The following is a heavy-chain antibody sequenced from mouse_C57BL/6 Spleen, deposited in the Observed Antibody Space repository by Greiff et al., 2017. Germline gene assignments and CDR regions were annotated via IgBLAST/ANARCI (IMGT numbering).Heavy chain of an antibody. CDR2: ISYDGSN. J-gene: IGHJ2*01. CDR1: GYSITSGYY. Sequence: DVQLQESGPGLVKPSQSLSLTCSVTGYSITSGYYWNWIRQFPGNKLEWMGYISYDGSNNYNPSLKNRISITRDTSKNQFFLKLNSVTTEDTATYYCAQEEGAHFDYWGQGTTLTVSS. V-gene: IGHV3-6*01. CDR3: AQEEGAHFDY.